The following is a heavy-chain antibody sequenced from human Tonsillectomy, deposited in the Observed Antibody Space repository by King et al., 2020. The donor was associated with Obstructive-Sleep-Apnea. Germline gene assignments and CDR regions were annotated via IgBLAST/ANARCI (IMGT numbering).Heavy chain of an antibody. CDR3: AKAPRDXXNYVXDXXYGXXX. CDR1: GLTFSSYG. V-gene: IGHV3-30*18. Sequence: VQLVESGGGVVQPGRSLRLSCAASGLTFSSYGMYWVRQAPGKGLEWVAVMSYDGSNKYYIDSVKGRFTISRDNSRKMLYLQMNSLRAEDTAVYYCAKAPRDXXNYVXDXXYGXXXXGXXXTXXV. CDR2: MSYDGSNK. J-gene: IGHJ6*02. D-gene: IGHD5-24*01.